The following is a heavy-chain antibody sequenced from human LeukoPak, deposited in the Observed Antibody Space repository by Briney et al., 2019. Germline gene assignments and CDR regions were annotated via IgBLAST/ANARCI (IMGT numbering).Heavy chain of an antibody. CDR2: INHSGST. J-gene: IGHJ4*02. V-gene: IGHV4-34*01. CDR1: GGSFSGYY. D-gene: IGHD2-15*01. CDR3: ARALGYCSGGSYHYFDY. Sequence: PSETLSLTCAVYGGSFSGYYWSWIRQPPGKGLEWIGEINHSGSTNYNPSLKSRVTISVDTSKNQFSLKLSSVTAADTAVYYCARALGYCSGGSYHYFDYWGQGTLVTVSS.